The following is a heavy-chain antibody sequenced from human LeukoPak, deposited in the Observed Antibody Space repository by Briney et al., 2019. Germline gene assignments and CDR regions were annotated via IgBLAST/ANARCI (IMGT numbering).Heavy chain of an antibody. V-gene: IGHV1-69*05. Sequence: SVKVSCKASGGTFSSYAISWVRQAPGQGLEWMGGIIPIFGTANYAQKFQGRVTITTDESTSTAYMELSSLRSEDTAVYYCARVDYCSSTSCYSPDAFDIWGQGTMVTVSS. CDR2: IIPIFGTA. J-gene: IGHJ3*02. CDR3: ARVDYCSSTSCYSPDAFDI. CDR1: GGTFSSYA. D-gene: IGHD2-2*02.